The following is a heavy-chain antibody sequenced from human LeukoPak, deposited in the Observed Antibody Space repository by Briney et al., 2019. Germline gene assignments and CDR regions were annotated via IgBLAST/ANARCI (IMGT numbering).Heavy chain of an antibody. CDR3: TRDLVGGIWASGY. J-gene: IGHJ4*02. V-gene: IGHV1-69*04. Sequence: ASVKVSCKASVGTFNNYAIGWVRQAPGQGLEWMGRIIPILDIAKYAQKFQGRVTITADKSTGTAYMELSSLRSEDTAVYYCTRDLVGGIWASGYWGQGTLVTVSS. CDR1: VGTFNNYA. D-gene: IGHD3-16*01. CDR2: IIPILDIA.